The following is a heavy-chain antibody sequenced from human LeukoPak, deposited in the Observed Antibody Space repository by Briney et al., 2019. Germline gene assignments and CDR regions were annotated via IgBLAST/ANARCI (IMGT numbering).Heavy chain of an antibody. J-gene: IGHJ4*02. V-gene: IGHV3-30*03. CDR1: GFTFSSSA. Sequence: GGSLRLSCAASGFTFSSSAMHWVRQAPGKGLEWVAVISYDESNKYYADSVKGRFTISRDNSKNTLYLQMNSLRAEDTAVYYCARDQRHYDSSGYYSPYRGQGTLVTVSS. CDR3: ARDQRHYDSSGYYSPY. CDR2: ISYDESNK. D-gene: IGHD3-22*01.